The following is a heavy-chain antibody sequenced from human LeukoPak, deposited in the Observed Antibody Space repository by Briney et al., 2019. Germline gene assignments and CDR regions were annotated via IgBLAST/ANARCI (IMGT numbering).Heavy chain of an antibody. J-gene: IGHJ5*02. V-gene: IGHV4-59*01. CDR1: GGSISSYY. Sequence: SETLSLTCTVSGGSISSYYWSWIRQPPGKGLEWIGSIYYSGSTYYNPSLKSRVTISVDTSKNQFSLKLSSVTAADTAVYYCASWESKRPYYYDSSGYPNWFDPWGQGTLVTVSS. D-gene: IGHD3-22*01. CDR3: ASWESKRPYYYDSSGYPNWFDP. CDR2: IYYSGST.